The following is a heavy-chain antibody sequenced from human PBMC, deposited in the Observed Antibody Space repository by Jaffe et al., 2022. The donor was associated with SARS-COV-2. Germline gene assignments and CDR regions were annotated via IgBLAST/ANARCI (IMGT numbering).Heavy chain of an antibody. CDR1: GFTFSSYA. CDR2: ISYDGSNK. CDR3: ARDSTTVTIPHYFDY. Sequence: QVQLVESGGGVVQPGRSLRLSCAASGFTFSSYAMHWVRQAPGKGLEWVAVISYDGSNKYYADSVKGRFTISRDNSKNTLYLQMNSLRAEDTAVYYCARDSTTVTIPHYFDYWGQGTLVTVSS. D-gene: IGHD4-17*01. V-gene: IGHV3-30*04. J-gene: IGHJ4*02.